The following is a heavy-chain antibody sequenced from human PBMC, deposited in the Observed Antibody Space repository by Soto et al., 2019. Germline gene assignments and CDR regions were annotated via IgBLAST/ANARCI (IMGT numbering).Heavy chain of an antibody. CDR2: IWYEGSNK. D-gene: IGHD6-6*01. Sequence: PGRSLRLSCAASGFPFSSYGMHLVRQAPGKGLEWVAVIWYEGSNKYYADSVKGRFTISRENSKNTLYLQMKSLRGESPAVYYCAKKAGGRIIAARGSFFAARGDNWFDPWGQGTLVTVPS. CDR3: AKKAGGRIIAARGSFFAARGDNWFDP. CDR1: GFPFSSYG. J-gene: IGHJ5*02. V-gene: IGHV3-33*06.